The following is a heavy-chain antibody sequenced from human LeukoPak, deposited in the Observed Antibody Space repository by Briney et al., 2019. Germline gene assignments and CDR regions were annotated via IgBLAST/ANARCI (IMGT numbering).Heavy chain of an antibody. Sequence: GASVKVSCKASGYTFTSYYMHWVRQAPGQGLEWMGIINPSGGSTSYAQKFQGRVTMTRDTSTSTVYMELSSLRPEDTAVYYCATDSSSSGYDYWGQGTLVTVSS. J-gene: IGHJ4*02. V-gene: IGHV1-46*01. D-gene: IGHD6-19*01. CDR3: ATDSSSSGYDY. CDR2: INPSGGST. CDR1: GYTFTSYY.